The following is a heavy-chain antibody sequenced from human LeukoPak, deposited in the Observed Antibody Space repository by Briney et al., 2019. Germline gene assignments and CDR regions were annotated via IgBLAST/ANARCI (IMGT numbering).Heavy chain of an antibody. J-gene: IGHJ5*02. CDR1: GGSISSYY. Sequence: SETLSLTCTVSGGSISSYYWSWIRQPPGKGLEWVGYMYYTGTNNYNPSLKSRVTIMDRDKNQYSLRLSAVTAADTAVYYCARHRLPNYYDSSGYDRSWFDPWGQGTLVTVSS. CDR3: ARHRLPNYYDSSGYDRSWFDP. V-gene: IGHV4-59*08. CDR2: MYYTGTN. D-gene: IGHD3-22*01.